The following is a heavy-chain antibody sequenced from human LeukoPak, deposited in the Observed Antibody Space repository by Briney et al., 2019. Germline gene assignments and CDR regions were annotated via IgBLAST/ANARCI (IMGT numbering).Heavy chain of an antibody. J-gene: IGHJ4*02. V-gene: IGHV3-23*01. CDR2: ISGSGGST. Sequence: GGSLRLSCAASGFTFSSYAMSLVRQAPGKGLEWVSAISGSGGSTYYADSVKGRFTISRDNSKNTLYLQMNSLRAEDTAVYYCAKGYYYDSSGYYNSYYFDYWGQGTLVTVSS. D-gene: IGHD3-22*01. CDR3: AKGYYYDSSGYYNSYYFDY. CDR1: GFTFSSYA.